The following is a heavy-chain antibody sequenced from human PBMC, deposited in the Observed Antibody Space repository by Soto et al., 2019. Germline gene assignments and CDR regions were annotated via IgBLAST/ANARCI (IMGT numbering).Heavy chain of an antibody. D-gene: IGHD1-26*01. J-gene: IGHJ4*02. V-gene: IGHV1-2*02. Sequence: QVQLVQSGAEVKKPGASVKVSCKASGYTFTVYYMHWVRQAPGQGLAWMGWINPKSGGTMYPQKFQGGVTMTWETSISTAYMALTRLRSDDTAVYYCARDLAKGGGSAGFDYWGQGTLVTVSS. CDR2: INPKSGGT. CDR3: ARDLAKGGGSAGFDY. CDR1: GYTFTVYY.